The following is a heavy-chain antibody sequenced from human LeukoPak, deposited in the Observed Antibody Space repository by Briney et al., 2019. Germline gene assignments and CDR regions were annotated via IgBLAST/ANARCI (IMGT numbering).Heavy chain of an antibody. CDR1: GGSISSYY. Sequence: KPSETLSLTCTVSGGSISSYYWSWIRQPPGKGLEWIGYIYYSGSTNYNPSLKSRVTISVDTSKNQFSLKLSSVTAADTAVYYCARSLGGGWFDPWGQRTLVTVSS. J-gene: IGHJ5*02. CDR2: IYYSGST. CDR3: ARSLGGGWFDP. V-gene: IGHV4-59*01. D-gene: IGHD3-16*01.